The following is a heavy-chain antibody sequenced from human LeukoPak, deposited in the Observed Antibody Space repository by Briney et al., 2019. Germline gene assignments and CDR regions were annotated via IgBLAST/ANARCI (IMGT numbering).Heavy chain of an antibody. Sequence: PSETLSLTCTVSGGSITNLNYYWTWIRQPAGKRLEWIGRIYTSGSTNYNPSLKSRVTISVDTSKNQFSLKLSSVTAADTAVYYCAREGGPDDAFDIWGQGTMVTVSS. J-gene: IGHJ3*02. D-gene: IGHD2-15*01. CDR1: GGSITNLNYY. V-gene: IGHV4-61*02. CDR2: IYTSGST. CDR3: AREGGPDDAFDI.